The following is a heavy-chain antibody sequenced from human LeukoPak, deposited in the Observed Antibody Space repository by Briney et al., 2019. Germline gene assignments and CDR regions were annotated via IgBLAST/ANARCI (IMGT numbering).Heavy chain of an antibody. CDR1: GYTFTVYY. V-gene: IGHV1-2*02. D-gene: IGHD6-13*01. CDR2: INHNSGGT. Sequence: ASVTVSCKASGYTFTVYYMHWVRQAPGQGLEGMGWINHNSGGTHYAQKFQGRVTMTKDTSISTAYMELSRLRADDTALYYCARVGRAAAGTVWGQGTLVTVSS. J-gene: IGHJ4*02. CDR3: ARVGRAAAGTV.